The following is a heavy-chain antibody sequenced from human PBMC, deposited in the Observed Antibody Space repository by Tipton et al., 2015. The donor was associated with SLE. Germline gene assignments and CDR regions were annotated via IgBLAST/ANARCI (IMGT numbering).Heavy chain of an antibody. CDR1: GGSISSGSYY. V-gene: IGHV4-61*09. Sequence: TLSLTCTVSGGSISSGSYYWSWIRQPAGKGLEWIGHIYATGITNYNPSLKSRVTISVDTSKNQFSLQLISATAADTALYYCARLTWSNGPFEYWGQGTLVIVSS. D-gene: IGHD1-26*01. CDR2: IYATGIT. CDR3: ARLTWSNGPFEY. J-gene: IGHJ4*02.